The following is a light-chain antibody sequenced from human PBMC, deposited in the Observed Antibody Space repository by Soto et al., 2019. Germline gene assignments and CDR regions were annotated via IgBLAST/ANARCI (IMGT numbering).Light chain of an antibody. J-gene: IGKJ3*01. Sequence: DIQMTQSPSSLSASVGDRVTITCRASQTIYYYLNWYQQKPGKAPKLLIYAASTLQSGVPSRFSGSGSGTDFTLTITSLQPEDFATYYCQPSHSTLVTFGPGTRVDIK. CDR1: QTIYYY. CDR3: QPSHSTLVT. V-gene: IGKV1-39*01. CDR2: AAS.